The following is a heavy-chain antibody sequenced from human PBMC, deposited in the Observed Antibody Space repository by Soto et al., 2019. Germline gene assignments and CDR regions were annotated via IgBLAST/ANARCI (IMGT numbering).Heavy chain of an antibody. CDR1: GYSFTSYW. CDR2: IYPGDSDT. J-gene: IGHJ6*02. CDR3: ARPYGPYYYYGMDV. V-gene: IGHV5-51*01. Sequence: GESLKISCKGSGYSFTSYWIAWVRQMPGRGLEWMGIIYPGDSDTRYSPSFQGQVTISADKSINTAYLQWNSLKASDTAMYFCARPYGPYYYYGMDVWGQGTTVTVSS. D-gene: IGHD3-10*01.